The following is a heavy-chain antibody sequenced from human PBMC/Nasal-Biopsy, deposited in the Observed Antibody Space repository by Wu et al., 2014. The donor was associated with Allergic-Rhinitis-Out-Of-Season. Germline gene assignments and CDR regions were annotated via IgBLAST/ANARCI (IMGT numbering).Heavy chain of an antibody. J-gene: IGHJ4*02. CDR1: GFTFSRHW. CDR3: GRDGLPAGGDF. D-gene: IGHD6-13*01. V-gene: IGHV3-7*01. Sequence: LRLSCAASGFTFSRHWMTWVRKVPGKGLEWVANIKEDGTERYYVDSVKGRFTISRDNAKNSLYLQMNGLRDEDAGIYYCGRDGLPAGGDFWGQGTLVAVSS. CDR2: IKEDGTER.